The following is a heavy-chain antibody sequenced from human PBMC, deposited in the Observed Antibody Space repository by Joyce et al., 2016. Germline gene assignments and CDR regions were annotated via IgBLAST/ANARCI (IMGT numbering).Heavy chain of an antibody. CDR1: GGSMSSISFY. Sequence: QLHLQESGPGLVKPSEPLSITCTVSGGSMSSISFYGGWIRQPLGKGLEWIGSISDSGKTYYNPSLKSRVMTSIDTSKNQFSLDLSSVTAANTAVYYCARLYNGNSVDYWGQGTLVTVSS. CDR3: ARLYNGNSVDY. CDR2: ISDSGKT. V-gene: IGHV4-39*01. D-gene: IGHD4-23*01. J-gene: IGHJ4*02.